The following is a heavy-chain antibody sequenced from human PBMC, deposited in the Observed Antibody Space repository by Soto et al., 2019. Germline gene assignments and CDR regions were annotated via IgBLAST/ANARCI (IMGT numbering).Heavy chain of an antibody. CDR1: GGSISSYY. D-gene: IGHD3-10*01. CDR2: IYYSGST. Sequence: SETLSLTCAVSGGSISSYYWSWIRQPPGKGLEWIGYIYYSGSTNYNPSLKSRVTISVDTSKNQFSLKLSSVTAADTAVYYCASAREIYSPLWFGGLSFDYWGQGTLVTVSS. CDR3: ASAREIYSPLWFGGLSFDY. V-gene: IGHV4-59*01. J-gene: IGHJ4*02.